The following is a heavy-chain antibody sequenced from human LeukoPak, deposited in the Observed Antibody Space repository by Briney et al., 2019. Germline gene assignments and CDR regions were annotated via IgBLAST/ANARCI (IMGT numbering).Heavy chain of an antibody. D-gene: IGHD3-22*01. CDR3: ARDRSQNYYDSSGDYFDY. Sequence: GGSLRLSCAASGFTFSDYYMSWIRQAPGKGLEWVSYISGSSSFTKYADSVKGRFTISRDNAKNSLYLQMNSLRDEDTAVYYCARDRSQNYYDSSGDYFDYWGQGTLVTVSS. V-gene: IGHV3-11*06. CDR2: ISGSSSFT. CDR1: GFTFSDYY. J-gene: IGHJ4*02.